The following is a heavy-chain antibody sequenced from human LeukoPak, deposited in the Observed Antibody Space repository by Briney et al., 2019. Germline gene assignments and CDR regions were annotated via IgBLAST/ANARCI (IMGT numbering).Heavy chain of an antibody. J-gene: IGHJ6*02. Sequence: GGSLRLSCAASGFTFSNYAMSWVRQVPGRGLEWVSTISSRGDSTYDADSVKGRFTISRDNSKKTLFLQMSSLRAEDTALYYCAKDLVGLPWFGDYGVDVWGQGTTVTVSS. D-gene: IGHD3-10*01. V-gene: IGHV3-23*01. CDR1: GFTFSNYA. CDR2: ISSRGDST. CDR3: AKDLVGLPWFGDYGVDV.